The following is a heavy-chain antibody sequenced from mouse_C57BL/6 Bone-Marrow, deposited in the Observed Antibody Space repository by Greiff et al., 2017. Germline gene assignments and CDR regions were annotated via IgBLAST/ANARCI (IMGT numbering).Heavy chain of an antibody. CDR3: AREDSLYYSSSFEGYFDV. V-gene: IGHV5-6*01. D-gene: IGHD1-1*01. CDR2: ISSGGSYT. CDR1: GFTFSSYG. Sequence: EVMLVESGGDLVKPGGSLKLSCAASGFTFSSYGMSWVRPTPDKRLEWVATISSGGSYTYYPDRVKGRFTISRDTAKNTLYMQMSSLKSEDTAMYYCAREDSLYYSSSFEGYFDVWGTGTTVTVSS. J-gene: IGHJ1*03.